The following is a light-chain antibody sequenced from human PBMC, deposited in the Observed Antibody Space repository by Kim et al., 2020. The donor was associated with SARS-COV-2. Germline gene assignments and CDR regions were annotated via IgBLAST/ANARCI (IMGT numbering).Light chain of an antibody. J-gene: IGLJ2*01. CDR3: SVWDDTLRAVL. CDR2: SSF. CDR1: NY. V-gene: IGLV1-47*02. Sequence: NYVYWYQQLPGAPPKLLIYSSFRRPSGVPDRFSASKSGTSASLAIGGLRSEDEATYYCSVWDDTLRAVLFGGGTQLTVL.